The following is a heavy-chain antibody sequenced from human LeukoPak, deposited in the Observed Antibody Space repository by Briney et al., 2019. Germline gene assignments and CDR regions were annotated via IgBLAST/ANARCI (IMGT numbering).Heavy chain of an antibody. CDR2: ISYDGTTK. J-gene: IGHJ4*02. D-gene: IGHD3-22*01. CDR1: GFTFHNYA. CDR3: ASPYYYDGSSYYHFFDH. V-gene: IGHV3-30*04. Sequence: GRSLRLSCATSGFTFHNYALHWVRQAPGKGLEWVTVISYDGTTKYYADSVKGRFTISRDNSRNTLYLQMNNLRTEDTAVYYCASPYYYDGSSYYHFFDHWGQGTLVTVSS.